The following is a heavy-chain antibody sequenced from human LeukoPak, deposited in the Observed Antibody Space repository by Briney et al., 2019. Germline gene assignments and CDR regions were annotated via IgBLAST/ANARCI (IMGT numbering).Heavy chain of an antibody. Sequence: GGSLRLSCAASGFTFSSYALHWVRQAPGQGLEWVAVISYEGSNKYYADSVKGRFTISRDDSKNTVYLQMNRLRTEDTAVYYCARDQLAFSGYDTLFDYWGQGAVVTVSS. D-gene: IGHD5-12*01. CDR1: GFTFSSYA. J-gene: IGHJ4*02. CDR2: ISYEGSNK. V-gene: IGHV3-30*04. CDR3: ARDQLAFSGYDTLFDY.